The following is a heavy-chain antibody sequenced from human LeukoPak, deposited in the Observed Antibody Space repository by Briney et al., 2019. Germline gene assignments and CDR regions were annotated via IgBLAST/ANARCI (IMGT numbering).Heavy chain of an antibody. CDR2: ISSNRGST. Sequence: GGSLRLSCSASGFTFSSYAMHWVRQAPGKGLEYVSSISSNRGSTYYADSMKGRFTISRDNSKNTLYLQMSSLRAEDTAVYYCVKGSDTAMVPFDYWGQGTLVTVSS. D-gene: IGHD5-18*01. V-gene: IGHV3-64D*06. J-gene: IGHJ4*02. CDR3: VKGSDTAMVPFDY. CDR1: GFTFSSYA.